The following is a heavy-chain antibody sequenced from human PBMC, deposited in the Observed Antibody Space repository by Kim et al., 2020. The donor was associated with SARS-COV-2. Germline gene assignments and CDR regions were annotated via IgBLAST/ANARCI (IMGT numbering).Heavy chain of an antibody. CDR2: IRSKANSYAT. CDR1: GFTFSGSA. CDR3: TRPRYGSGRKVQFDY. J-gene: IGHJ4*02. D-gene: IGHD3-10*01. V-gene: IGHV3-73*01. Sequence: GGSLRLSCAASGFTFSGSAMHWVRQASGKGLEWVGRIRSKANSYATAYAASVKGRFTISRDDSKNTAYLQMNSLKTEDTAVYYCTRPRYGSGRKVQFDYWGQGTLVTVSS.